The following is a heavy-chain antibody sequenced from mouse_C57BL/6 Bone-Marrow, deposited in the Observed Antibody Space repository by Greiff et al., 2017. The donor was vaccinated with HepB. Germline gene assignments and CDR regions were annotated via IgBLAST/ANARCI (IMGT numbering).Heavy chain of an antibody. V-gene: IGHV5-9*01. CDR1: GFTFSSYT. D-gene: IGHD1-1*01. J-gene: IGHJ4*01. CDR3: ARPSFYGNAMDY. CDR2: ISGGGGNT. Sequence: EVKLVESGGGLVMPGGSLKLSCAASGFTFSSYTMSWVRQTPEKRLEWVATISGGGGNTYYPDSVKGRFTISRDNAKNTLYLQMSSLRSEDTALYYCARPSFYGNAMDYWGQGTSVTVSS.